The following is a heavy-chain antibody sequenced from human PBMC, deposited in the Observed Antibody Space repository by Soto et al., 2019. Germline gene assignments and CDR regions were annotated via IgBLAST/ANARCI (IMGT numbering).Heavy chain of an antibody. J-gene: IGHJ4*02. CDR2: IWYDGSNK. CDR1: GFTFSSYG. D-gene: IGHD3-22*01. CDR3: ARDGALYYYDSSGFDY. Sequence: LRLSCAASGFTFSSYGMHWVRQAPGKGLEWVAVIWYDGSNKYYADSVKGRFTISRGNSKNTLYLQMNSLRAEDTAVYYCARDGALYYYDSSGFDYWGQGTLVTVSS. V-gene: IGHV3-33*01.